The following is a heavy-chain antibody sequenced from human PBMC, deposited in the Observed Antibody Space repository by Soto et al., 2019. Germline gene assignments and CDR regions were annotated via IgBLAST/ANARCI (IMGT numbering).Heavy chain of an antibody. CDR1: GFTFSSYA. J-gene: IGHJ4*02. V-gene: IGHV3-23*01. Sequence: EVPLLESGGGLVQPGGSLTLSCAASGFTFSSYAMSWVRQAPGKGLEWVSAISGGGGNTYYADSVKGRFTISRDNSKSTLYLQMNSRRAEDTAIYSCAKASVGMWSDFDYWGQGTLVTVSS. CDR3: AKASVGMWSDFDY. CDR2: ISGGGGNT. D-gene: IGHD7-27*01.